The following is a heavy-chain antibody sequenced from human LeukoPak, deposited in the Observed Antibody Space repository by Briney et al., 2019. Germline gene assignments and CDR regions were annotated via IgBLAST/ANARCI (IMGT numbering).Heavy chain of an antibody. Sequence: GGSLRLSCAASGFTFSSYGMHWVRQAPGKGLEWVAVISYDGSNKYYADSVKGRFTISRDNSKNTLYLQMNSLRAEDTAVYYCAKDRGDDDYWGQGTLVTVSS. CDR2: ISYDGSNK. V-gene: IGHV3-30*18. D-gene: IGHD2-21*02. CDR1: GFTFSSYG. J-gene: IGHJ4*02. CDR3: AKDRGDDDY.